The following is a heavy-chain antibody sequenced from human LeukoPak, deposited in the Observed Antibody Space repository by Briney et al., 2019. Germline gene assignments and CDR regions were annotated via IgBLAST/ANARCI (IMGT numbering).Heavy chain of an antibody. CDR2: VNENGRNT. D-gene: IGHD6-19*01. Sequence: GGSLRLSCAASGFTFSNCGMRWVGQAPGKGLEWVSTVNENGRNTHYAYSVKGRFTISRDNSKNTLLLQMNSLRADDTALYYCSKGDGGSYPIDYWGQGTLVIVSS. CDR1: GFTFSNCG. CDR3: SKGDGGSYPIDY. V-gene: IGHV3-23*01. J-gene: IGHJ4*02.